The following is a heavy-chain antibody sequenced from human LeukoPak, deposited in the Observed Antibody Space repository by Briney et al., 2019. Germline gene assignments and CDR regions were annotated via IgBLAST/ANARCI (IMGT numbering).Heavy chain of an antibody. CDR1: GYTFTSYG. D-gene: IGHD5-12*01. CDR2: ISAYNGNT. Sequence: ASVKVSCKASGYTFTSYGIGWVRQAPGQGLEWMGWISAYNGNTNYAQKLQGRVTMTTDTSTSTAYMELWSLRSDDTAVYYCARDIVATTFDYWGQGTLVTVSS. J-gene: IGHJ4*02. V-gene: IGHV1-18*01. CDR3: ARDIVATTFDY.